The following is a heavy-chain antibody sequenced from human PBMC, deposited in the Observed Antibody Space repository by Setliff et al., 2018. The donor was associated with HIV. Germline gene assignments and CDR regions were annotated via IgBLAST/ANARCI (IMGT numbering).Heavy chain of an antibody. CDR3: ARGPRGIAVAGDAFDI. CDR2: MYYSGST. J-gene: IGHJ3*02. CDR1: GGSISSSSYY. Sequence: SETLSLTCTVSGGSISSSSYYWGWIRQPPGKGLEWIGSMYYSGSTDYNPSLKSRVTISVDTSKKQLSLKVSSVTAADTAVYYCARGPRGIAVAGDAFDIWGQGTMVTVSS. D-gene: IGHD6-19*01. V-gene: IGHV4-39*01.